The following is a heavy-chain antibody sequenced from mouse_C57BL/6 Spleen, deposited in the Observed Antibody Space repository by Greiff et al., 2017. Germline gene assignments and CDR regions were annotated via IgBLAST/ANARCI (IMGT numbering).Heavy chain of an antibody. CDR1: GYAFSSYW. V-gene: IGHV1-80*01. Sequence: VQLQQSGAELVKPGASVKISCKASGYAFSSYWMNWVKQRPGKGLEWIGQIYPGDGDTNYNGKFKGKATLTADKSSSTAYIQLSSLTSEDSAVYFCARGKITTVVATDYFDYWGQGTTLTVSS. J-gene: IGHJ2*01. CDR3: ARGKITTVVATDYFDY. D-gene: IGHD1-1*01. CDR2: IYPGDGDT.